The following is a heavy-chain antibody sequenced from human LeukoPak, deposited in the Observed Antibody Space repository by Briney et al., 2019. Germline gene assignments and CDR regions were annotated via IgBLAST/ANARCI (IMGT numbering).Heavy chain of an antibody. V-gene: IGHV1-18*01. Sequence: ASVKVSCKASGYTFTSYGISWVRQAPGQGLEWMGWISAYNGNTNYAQKFQGRVTITADKSTSTAYMELSSLRSEDTAVYYCARAIIFGGKGTFDYWGQGTLGTVSS. D-gene: IGHD4-23*01. CDR1: GYTFTSYG. J-gene: IGHJ4*01. CDR3: ARAIIFGGKGTFDY. CDR2: ISAYNGNT.